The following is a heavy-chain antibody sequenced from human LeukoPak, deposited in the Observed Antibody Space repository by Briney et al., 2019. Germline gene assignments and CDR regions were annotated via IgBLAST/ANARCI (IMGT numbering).Heavy chain of an antibody. CDR2: IGSDNKP. V-gene: IGHV3-23*01. D-gene: IGHD6-13*01. CDR1: GFTFSAYA. CDR3: AKDGSRSWYQGFDY. Sequence: GGSLRLSCEASGFTFSAYAMTWVRQAPGKGLEWVSSIGSDNKPHYSESVKGRFAISRDNSKNTLFLQLHNLRVEDTALYYCAKDGSRSWYQGFDYWGQGTLVTVSS. J-gene: IGHJ4*02.